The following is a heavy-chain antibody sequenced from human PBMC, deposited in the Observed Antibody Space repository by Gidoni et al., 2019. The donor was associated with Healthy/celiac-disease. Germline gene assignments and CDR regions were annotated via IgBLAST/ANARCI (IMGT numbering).Heavy chain of an antibody. J-gene: IGHJ4*02. CDR2: ISGSGGST. Sequence: EVQLLESGGGLVQPGGSLRLSCAASGFTFSSYAMSWVRQAPGKGLEWVSAISGSGGSTYYADSVKGRFTISRDNSKNTLYLQMNSLRAEDTAVYYCAKDPIAARLRILYYFDYWGQGTLVTVSS. V-gene: IGHV3-23*01. CDR1: GFTFSSYA. CDR3: AKDPIAARLRILYYFDY. D-gene: IGHD6-6*01.